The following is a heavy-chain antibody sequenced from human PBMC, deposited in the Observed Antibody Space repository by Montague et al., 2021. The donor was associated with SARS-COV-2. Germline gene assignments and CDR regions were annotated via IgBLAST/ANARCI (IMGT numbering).Heavy chain of an antibody. Sequence: SETLSLTCTVSGDSMSSYRYYWSWIRQPAGKGLECIGFIYTSGSTNYNPSLKSRVTISVDTSRKQFSLKLTSVSAADTAVYYCAGGYDSGRFSSWGQGTLVTVSS. CDR1: GDSMSSYRYY. D-gene: IGHD3-10*01. J-gene: IGHJ1*01. V-gene: IGHV4-4*07. CDR3: AGGYDSGRFSS. CDR2: IYTSGST.